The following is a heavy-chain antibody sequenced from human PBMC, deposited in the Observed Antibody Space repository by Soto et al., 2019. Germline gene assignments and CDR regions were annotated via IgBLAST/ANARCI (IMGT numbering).Heavy chain of an antibody. D-gene: IGHD2-15*01. CDR2: INHSGST. J-gene: IGHJ3*02. CDR1: GGSFSGYY. CDR3: AREVASDAFDI. Sequence: SETLSLTCAVYGGSFSGYYWSWIRQPPGKGLEWIGEINHSGSTNYKPSLKSRVTISVDTSKNQFSLKLSSVTDADTAVYYCAREVASDAFDIWGKGTMVTVSS. V-gene: IGHV4-34*01.